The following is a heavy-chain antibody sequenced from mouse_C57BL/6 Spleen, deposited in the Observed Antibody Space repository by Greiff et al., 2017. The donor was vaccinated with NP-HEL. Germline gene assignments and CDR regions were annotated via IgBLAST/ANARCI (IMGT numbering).Heavy chain of an antibody. CDR2: IDPETGGT. CDR3: TRYYYGSRDY. Sequence: PVQQSGAELVRPGASVTLSCKASGYTFTDYEMHWVKQTPVHGLEWIGAIDPETGGTAYNQKFKGKAILTADKSSSTAYMELRSLTSEDSAVYYCTRYYYGSRDYWGQGTTLTVSS. V-gene: IGHV1-15*01. J-gene: IGHJ2*01. D-gene: IGHD1-1*01. CDR1: GYTFTDYE.